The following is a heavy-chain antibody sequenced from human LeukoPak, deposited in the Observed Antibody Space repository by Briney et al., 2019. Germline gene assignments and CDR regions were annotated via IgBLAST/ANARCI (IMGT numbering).Heavy chain of an antibody. J-gene: IGHJ4*02. D-gene: IGHD2-15*01. Sequence: GGSLRLSCAASGFTFSDSWMSWVRQAPGKGLEWVANIKQDGSEKYYVDSVKGRFTISRDNAKNSLYLQMNSLRDEDTAVYYCAKKGGSPDYWGQGALVTVSS. CDR3: AKKGGSPDY. CDR1: GFTFSDSW. CDR2: IKQDGSEK. V-gene: IGHV3-7*01.